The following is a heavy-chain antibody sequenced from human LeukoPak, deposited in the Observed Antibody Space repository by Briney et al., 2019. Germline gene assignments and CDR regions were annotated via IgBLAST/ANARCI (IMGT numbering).Heavy chain of an antibody. CDR3: ARDDYGDKRPNYYYGMDV. Sequence: ASVKVSCKASGYTFTSYGISWVRQAPGQGLEWMGWTSAYNGNTNYAQKLQGRVTMTTDTSTSTAYMELRSLRSDDTAVYYCARDDYGDKRPNYYYGMDVWGQGTTVTVSS. V-gene: IGHV1-18*01. CDR1: GYTFTSYG. J-gene: IGHJ6*02. D-gene: IGHD4-17*01. CDR2: TSAYNGNT.